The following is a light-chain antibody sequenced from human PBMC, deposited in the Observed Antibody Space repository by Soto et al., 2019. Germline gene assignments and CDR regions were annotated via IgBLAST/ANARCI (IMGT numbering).Light chain of an antibody. Sequence: EIVLTQSPGTLSLSPGERATLSCRASQTVSSSYLAWYQQKPGQAPRLLIYGASSRATGIPDSFSGSGSGTDFTLSISRLEPEDFAGYYCQQYDSAPYTFGQGTNLEIK. V-gene: IGKV3-20*01. CDR2: GAS. CDR1: QTVSSSY. CDR3: QQYDSAPYT. J-gene: IGKJ2*01.